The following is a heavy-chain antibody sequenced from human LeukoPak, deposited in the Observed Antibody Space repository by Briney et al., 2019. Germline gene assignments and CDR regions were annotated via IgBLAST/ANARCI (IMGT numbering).Heavy chain of an antibody. CDR1: GFTFSNYG. V-gene: IGHV3-33*01. CDR2: IWYDGTNK. Sequence: PGGSLRLSCAASGFTFSNYGMHWVRQAPGKGLEWVAVIWYDGTNKYYADSVKGRFTISRDNSKNTLYLRMNSLRAEDTAVYYCARDLGITGTTGAFDIWGQGTMATVSS. CDR3: ARDLGITGTTGAFDI. J-gene: IGHJ3*02. D-gene: IGHD1-7*01.